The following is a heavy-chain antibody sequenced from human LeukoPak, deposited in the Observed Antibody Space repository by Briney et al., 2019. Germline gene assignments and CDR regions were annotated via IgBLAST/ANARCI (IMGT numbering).Heavy chain of an antibody. V-gene: IGHV4-34*01. J-gene: IGHJ4*02. D-gene: IGHD1-7*01. CDR3: ARGPAGVPYWNYAPYFDY. CDR2: INHSGST. CDR1: GGSFSGYY. Sequence: SETLSLTCAVYGGSFSGYYWSWIRQPPGKGLEWIGEINHSGSTNYNASLKSRVTISVDTSKNQFSLKLSSVTAADTAVYYCARGPAGVPYWNYAPYFDYWGQGTLVTVSS.